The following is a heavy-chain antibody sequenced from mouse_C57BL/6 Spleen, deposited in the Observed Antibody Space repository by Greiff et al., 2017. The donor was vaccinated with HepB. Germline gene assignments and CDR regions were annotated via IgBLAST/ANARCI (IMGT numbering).Heavy chain of an antibody. D-gene: IGHD1-1*01. Sequence: EVKVVESGGGLVKPGGSLKLSCAASGFTFSSYTMSWVRQTPEKRLEWVATISGGGGNTYYPDSVKGRFTISRDNAKNTLYLQMSSLRSEDTALYYCARHSYYYGSRGYFDVWGTGTTVTVSS. V-gene: IGHV5-9*01. CDR3: ARHSYYYGSRGYFDV. CDR1: GFTFSSYT. J-gene: IGHJ1*03. CDR2: ISGGGGNT.